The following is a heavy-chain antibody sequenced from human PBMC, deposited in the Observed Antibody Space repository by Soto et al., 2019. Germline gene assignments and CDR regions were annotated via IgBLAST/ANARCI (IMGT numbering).Heavy chain of an antibody. V-gene: IGHV3-30-3*01. J-gene: IGHJ4*02. CDR1: GFTFSSYA. D-gene: IGHD6-13*01. Sequence: QVQLVESGGGVVQPGRSLRLSCAASGFTFSSYAMHWVRQAPGKGLEWVAVISYDGTNKYYAESVTGRFTISRDNSKNTLFLQINSLRAEDTAVYYCARDQVTTAGTFDYWGQGTLVAVSS. CDR2: ISYDGTNK. CDR3: ARDQVTTAGTFDY.